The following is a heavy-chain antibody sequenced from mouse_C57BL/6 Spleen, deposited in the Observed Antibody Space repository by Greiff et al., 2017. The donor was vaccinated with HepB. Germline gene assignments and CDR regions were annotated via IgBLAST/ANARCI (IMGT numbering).Heavy chain of an antibody. D-gene: IGHD2-13*01. V-gene: IGHV5-6*01. CDR2: ISSGGSYT. Sequence: EVQVVESGGDLVKPGGSLKLSCAASGFTFSSYGMSWVRQTPDKRLEWVATISSGGSYTYYPDSVKGRFTISRDNAKNTLYLQMSSLKSEDTAMYYCARQGLRYFDVWGTGTTVTVSS. CDR3: ARQGLRYFDV. J-gene: IGHJ1*03. CDR1: GFTFSSYG.